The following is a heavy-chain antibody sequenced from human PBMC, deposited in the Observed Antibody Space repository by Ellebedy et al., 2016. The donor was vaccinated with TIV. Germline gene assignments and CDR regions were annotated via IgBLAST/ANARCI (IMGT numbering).Heavy chain of an antibody. Sequence: GESLKISCAASGFTFSSYGMHWVRQAPGKGLEWVAVISYDGSNKYYADSVKGRFTISRDNSKNTLYLQMSSLRAEDTAVYYCAKVLEMASIRPSFDYWGQGTLVTVSS. CDR1: GFTFSSYG. CDR2: ISYDGSNK. D-gene: IGHD5-24*01. V-gene: IGHV3-30*18. CDR3: AKVLEMASIRPSFDY. J-gene: IGHJ4*02.